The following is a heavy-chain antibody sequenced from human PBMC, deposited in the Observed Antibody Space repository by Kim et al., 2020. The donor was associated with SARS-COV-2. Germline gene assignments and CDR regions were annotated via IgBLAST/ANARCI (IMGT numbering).Heavy chain of an antibody. V-gene: IGHV3-11*06. Sequence: RFTISRDNAKNSLYLQMNSLRAEDTAVYYCARDKEAMVRGAVYYYYGMDVWGQGTTVTVSS. D-gene: IGHD3-10*01. CDR3: ARDKEAMVRGAVYYYYGMDV. J-gene: IGHJ6*02.